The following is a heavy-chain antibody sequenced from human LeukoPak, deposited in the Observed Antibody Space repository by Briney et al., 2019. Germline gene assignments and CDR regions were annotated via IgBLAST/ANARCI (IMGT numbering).Heavy chain of an antibody. D-gene: IGHD3-22*01. CDR3: AKGYYYDSSGYSLGYGMDV. CDR2: ISWNSGSI. V-gene: IGHV3-9*01. CDR1: GFTCDDYA. Sequence: GRSLRLSCAASGFTCDDYAMHWVRQAPGKGLEWVSGISWNSGSIGYADSVKGRFTISRDNAKNSLYLQMNSLRAEDTALYYCAKGYYYDSSGYSLGYGMDVWGQGTTVTVSS. J-gene: IGHJ6*02.